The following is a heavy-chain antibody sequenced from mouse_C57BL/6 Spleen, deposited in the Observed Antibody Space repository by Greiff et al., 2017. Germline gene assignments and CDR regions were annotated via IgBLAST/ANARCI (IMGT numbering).Heavy chain of an antibody. D-gene: IGHD1-1*01. CDR1: GYTFTSYW. V-gene: IGHV1-50*01. J-gene: IGHJ2*01. CDR3: ARKRDITTVVGDY. CDR2: IDPSDSYT. Sequence: QVQLQQPGAELVKPGASVKLSCKASGYTFTSYWMQWVKQRPGQGLEWIGEIDPSDSYTNYTQKFKGKATLTVDTSSSTAYMQLSSLTSEDSAVYYCARKRDITTVVGDYWGQGTTLTVSS.